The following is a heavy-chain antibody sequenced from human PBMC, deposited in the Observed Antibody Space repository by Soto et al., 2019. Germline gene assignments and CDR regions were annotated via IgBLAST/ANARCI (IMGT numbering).Heavy chain of an antibody. J-gene: IGHJ4*02. CDR1: GGTFNTYA. V-gene: IGHV1-69*19. Sequence: QVHLVQSGAEMKQPGSSVKVSCQSSGGTFNTYAMNWVRQAPGQGPEWMGDISPMFGAANYAPKFQGRVTTTADESTGTSYMQSNSLSSVETALYFCAREVQVHTPAFVYWGQGNLVTVS. CDR3: AREVQVHTPAFVY. D-gene: IGHD3-10*01. CDR2: ISPMFGAA.